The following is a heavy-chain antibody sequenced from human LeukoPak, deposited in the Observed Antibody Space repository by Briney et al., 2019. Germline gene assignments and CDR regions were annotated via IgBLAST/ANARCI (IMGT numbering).Heavy chain of an antibody. CDR3: ARGTMTTVTTGYFDY. J-gene: IGHJ4*02. CDR2: IWYDGSNK. CDR1: GFTFSNYG. Sequence: GGSLRLSCAASGFTFSNYGMHWVRQAPGKGLEWVAVIWYDGSNKYYADSVKGRFTISRDNSKNTLYLQMNSLRAEDTAVYYCARGTMTTVTTGYFDYWGQGTLVTVSS. V-gene: IGHV3-33*01. D-gene: IGHD4-11*01.